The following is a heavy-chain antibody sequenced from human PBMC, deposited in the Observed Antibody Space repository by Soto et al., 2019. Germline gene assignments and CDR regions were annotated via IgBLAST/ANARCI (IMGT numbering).Heavy chain of an antibody. CDR1: GFTFSIYA. V-gene: IGHV3-30-3*01. Sequence: QLGGSLRLSCAASGFTFSIYAMHWVRQAPGKGLEWVAVISYDGSIIYYADAVKGRFTISRDNSKNTLSLQMNSLRDEDTAVYYCARDGPYKVPTEWVALWDYWGQGALVTVSS. CDR2: ISYDGSII. D-gene: IGHD5-12*01. J-gene: IGHJ4*02. CDR3: ARDGPYKVPTEWVALWDY.